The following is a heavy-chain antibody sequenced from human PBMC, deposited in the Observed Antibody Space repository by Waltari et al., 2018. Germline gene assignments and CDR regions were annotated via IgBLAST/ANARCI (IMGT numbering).Heavy chain of an antibody. V-gene: IGHV3-7*01. CDR1: GFTFSSYW. CDR3: APGVRGPGDYFNF. J-gene: IGHJ4*02. Sequence: EVQLVESVGGLVQPGGSLRLSCAASGFTFSSYWMSWVRQAPGKRLGGVANRKQDGMEKYYVDSVKGRSTISRDNAKNSLYLHMNSTSAEDTTVYYCAPGVRGPGDYFNFWGQGTLVTVSS. CDR2: RKQDGMEK. D-gene: IGHD6-13*01.